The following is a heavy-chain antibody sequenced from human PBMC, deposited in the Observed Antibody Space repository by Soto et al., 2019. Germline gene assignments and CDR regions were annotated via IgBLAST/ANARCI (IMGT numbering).Heavy chain of an antibody. J-gene: IGHJ6*02. D-gene: IGHD3-10*01. CDR3: ARGYFGSGSYSQSPHFHPYGMAV. CDR1: GYTFTSYS. CDR2: INAGNGNT. Sequence: ASVKVSCKASGYTFTSYSMHWVRQAPGQRLEWMGWINAGNGNTKYSQKFQGRVTITRDTSASTAYMELSSLRSEDTAVYYCARGYFGSGSYSQSPHFHPYGMAVWGQGTTVTVSS. V-gene: IGHV1-3*01.